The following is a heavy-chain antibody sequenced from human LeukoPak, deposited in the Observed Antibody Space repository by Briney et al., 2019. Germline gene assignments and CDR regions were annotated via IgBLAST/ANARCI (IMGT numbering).Heavy chain of an antibody. J-gene: IGHJ4*02. D-gene: IGHD2-15*01. CDR1: GGSISSGY. CDR2: IYYSGST. Sequence: PSETLSLTCTVSGGSISSGYWSWIRQPPGKGLEWIGYIYYSGSTNYNPSLKSRVTISVDTSKNQFSLKLSSVTAADTAVYYCARRLRCSGGSCYSRGPLDYWGQGTLVTVSS. V-gene: IGHV4-59*12. CDR3: ARRLRCSGGSCYSRGPLDY.